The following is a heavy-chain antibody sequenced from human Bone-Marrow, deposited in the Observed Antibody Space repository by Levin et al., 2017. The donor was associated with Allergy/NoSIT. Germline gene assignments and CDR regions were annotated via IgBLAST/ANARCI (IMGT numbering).Heavy chain of an antibody. V-gene: IGHV6-1*01. CDR2: TYYRSKWYN. D-gene: IGHD1-26*01. J-gene: IGHJ4*02. Sequence: SETLSLTCAISGASVSSNNAAWNWVRQSPSRGLEWLGRTYYRSKWYNDYAVSVKSRINIDPDTSKNQFSLQLHSVTPEDTAVHYCARDNLYGEGESGVASEFDYWGQGTLVTVSS. CDR1: GASVSSNNAA. CDR3: ARDNLYGEGESGVASEFDY.